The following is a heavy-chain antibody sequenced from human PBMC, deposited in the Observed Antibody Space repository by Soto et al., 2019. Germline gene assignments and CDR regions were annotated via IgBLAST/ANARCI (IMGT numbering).Heavy chain of an antibody. CDR1: GGSISSGDYY. J-gene: IGHJ6*02. CDR3: ARALIQLWPHYYYGMDV. D-gene: IGHD5-18*01. V-gene: IGHV4-30-4*01. Sequence: PSETLSLTCTVSGGSISSGDYYWSWIRQPPGKGLGWIGYIYYSGTTYYNPSLKSRVTISVDTSKNQFSLKVSSVTAADTAVYYCARALIQLWPHYYYGMDVWGQGTTATVSS. CDR2: IYYSGTT.